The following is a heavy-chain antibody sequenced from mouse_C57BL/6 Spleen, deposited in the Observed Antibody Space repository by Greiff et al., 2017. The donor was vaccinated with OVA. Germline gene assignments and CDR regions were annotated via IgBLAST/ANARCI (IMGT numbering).Heavy chain of an antibody. CDR3: ARGSTVSFDY. D-gene: IGHD1-1*01. V-gene: IGHV1-69*01. J-gene: IGHJ2*01. CDR2: LDPSDSYT. Sequence: QVQLQQPGAELVMPGASVKLSCKASGYTFTSSWMHWVKQRPGQGLEWIGELDPSDSYTNYNRKFKGKSTLTVDKSSSTAYMRLSCLTSEDSAVYCCARGSTVSFDYWGQGTTLTVSS. CDR1: GYTFTSSW.